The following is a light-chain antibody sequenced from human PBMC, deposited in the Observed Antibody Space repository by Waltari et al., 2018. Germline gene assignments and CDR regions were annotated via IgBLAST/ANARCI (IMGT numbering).Light chain of an antibody. CDR1: NTDIGSYNL. CDR2: EVN. Sequence: QSALTQPDSVSGSPGQSLTISCPGTNTDIGSYNLVSGYQQHPGKAPKVIIFEVNKRPSGVSNRFSGSKSGNTASLTVSGLHPEDEADYYCCSYAGTPRVVFGGGTKLTVL. CDR3: CSYAGTPRVV. J-gene: IGLJ2*01. V-gene: IGLV2-23*02.